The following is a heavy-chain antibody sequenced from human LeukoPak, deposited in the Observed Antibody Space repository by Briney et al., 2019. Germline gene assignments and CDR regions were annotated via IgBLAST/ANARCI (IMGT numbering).Heavy chain of an antibody. Sequence: PSETLSLTCTVSGGSISSYYWSWIRQPPGKGLEWIGYIYYSGSTNYNPSLKSRDTISVDTSKNQFSLKLSSVTAADTAVYYCARVLYYYDSSGYYSLYFDYWGQGTLVTVSS. CDR1: GGSISSYY. D-gene: IGHD3-22*01. J-gene: IGHJ4*02. V-gene: IGHV4-59*01. CDR3: ARVLYYYDSSGYYSLYFDY. CDR2: IYYSGST.